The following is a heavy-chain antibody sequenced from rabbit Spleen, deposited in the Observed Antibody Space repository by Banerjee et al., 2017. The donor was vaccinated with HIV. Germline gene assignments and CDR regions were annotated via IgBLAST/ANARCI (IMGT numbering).Heavy chain of an antibody. V-gene: IGHV1S40*01. CDR3: ARDAAGREDFNL. Sequence: QSLEESGGDLVKPGASLTLTCTASGFSFSYRAVMCWVRQAPGKGLEWIACINTSSGNTVYASWAKGRFTISKTSSTTVNLQMTSLTAADTATYFCARDAAGREDFNLWGPGTLVTVS. CDR1: GFSFSYRAV. J-gene: IGHJ4*01. CDR2: INTSSGNT. D-gene: IGHD4-2*01.